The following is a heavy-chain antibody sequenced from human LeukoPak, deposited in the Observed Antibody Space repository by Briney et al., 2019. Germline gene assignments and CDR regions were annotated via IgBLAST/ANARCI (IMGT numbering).Heavy chain of an antibody. Sequence: PSETLSLTCAVSGGSISSGGYSWSWIRQPPGKGLEWIGYIYHSGSTYYNPSLKSRVTISVDRSKNQFSLKLSSVTAADTAVYYCARGGYYDSSGSQGIDYWGQGTLVTVSS. CDR2: IYHSGST. V-gene: IGHV4-30-2*01. D-gene: IGHD3-22*01. CDR3: ARGGYYDSSGSQGIDY. CDR1: GGSISSGGYS. J-gene: IGHJ4*02.